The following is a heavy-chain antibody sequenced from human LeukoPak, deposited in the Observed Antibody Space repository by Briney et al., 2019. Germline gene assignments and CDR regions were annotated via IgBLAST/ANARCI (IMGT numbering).Heavy chain of an antibody. CDR1: GFTFSSYA. Sequence: GGCLRLSCAASGFTFSSYAMHGVRQAPGKGVWWGAGISYDGSNKSYADSVKGRFTISRDNSMNTLYLQMNSLRAEDTAVYYCARAKEPPYIVVVTAMSVWGQGTLVTVSS. D-gene: IGHD2-21*02. CDR3: ARAKEPPYIVVVTAMSV. CDR2: ISYDGSNK. V-gene: IGHV3-30*04. J-gene: IGHJ4*02.